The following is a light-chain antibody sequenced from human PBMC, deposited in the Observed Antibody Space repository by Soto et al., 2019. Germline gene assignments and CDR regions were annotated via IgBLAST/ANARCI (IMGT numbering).Light chain of an antibody. CDR1: QSVSSSY. CDR3: QQYGSSPPIT. J-gene: IGKJ3*01. CDR2: GAS. Sequence: EIGLTQSPGTLSLSPGERATLSCRASQSVSSSYLAWYQQKPGQAPRLLIYGASSRATGIPDRFSGSGSGTDFTLTISRLEPEDFAVYYCQQYGSSPPITFGPGTKVDSK. V-gene: IGKV3-20*01.